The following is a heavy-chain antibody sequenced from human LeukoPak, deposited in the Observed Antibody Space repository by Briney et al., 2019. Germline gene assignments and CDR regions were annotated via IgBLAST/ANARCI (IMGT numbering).Heavy chain of an antibody. CDR2: IYWDDDK. D-gene: IGHD2-21*02. CDR1: GFSLTTSGVG. CDR3: VYCSGDCHAIDY. Sequence: SGPTLVNPTQTLTLTCTFSGFSLTTSGVGVGWIRQPPGKALEWLALIYWDDDKRYSPFLKSRLTIDKENSKNQVVLTMTNMDPVDTATYCCVYCSGDCHAIDYWGQGTLVTVSS. J-gene: IGHJ4*02. V-gene: IGHV2-5*02.